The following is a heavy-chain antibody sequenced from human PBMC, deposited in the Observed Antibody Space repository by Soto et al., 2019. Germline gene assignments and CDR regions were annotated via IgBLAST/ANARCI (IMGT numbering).Heavy chain of an antibody. D-gene: IGHD3-22*01. J-gene: IGHJ3*02. Sequence: EVQLVESGGGLVQPGGSLRLSCAASGFTFSSYEMYWVRQAPGKGLEWVSYISSSGSTIYYADSVKGRFTISRDNAKNSLYLQMNSLRAEDTAVYYCARAPYYYDSSGYYATDAFDIWGQGTMVTVSS. CDR3: ARAPYYYDSSGYYATDAFDI. CDR2: ISSSGSTI. CDR1: GFTFSSYE. V-gene: IGHV3-48*03.